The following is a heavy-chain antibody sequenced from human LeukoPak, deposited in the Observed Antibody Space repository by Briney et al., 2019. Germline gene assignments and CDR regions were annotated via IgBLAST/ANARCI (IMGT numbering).Heavy chain of an antibody. J-gene: IGHJ4*02. CDR3: VKDQPVAHF. V-gene: IGHV3-13*01. CDR2: IGTAGDT. D-gene: IGHD6-19*01. CDR1: GFTFSSYD. Sequence: GGSLRLSCAASGFTFSSYDMHWVRQATGKGLEWVSAIGTAGDTYYAGSVKGRFTISRDLSKNTLYLQMTSLRPEDTAVYYCVKDQPVAHFWGPGTLVTVSS.